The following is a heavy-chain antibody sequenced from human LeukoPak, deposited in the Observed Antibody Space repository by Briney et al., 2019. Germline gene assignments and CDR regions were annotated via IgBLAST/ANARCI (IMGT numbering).Heavy chain of an antibody. V-gene: IGHV4-59*01. D-gene: IGHD3-10*01. CDR2: IYYSGST. CDR3: ARDRDYYGSGSYYPAYFDY. CDR1: SGSISSYY. Sequence: SETLSLTCTVSSGSISSYYLSWMRQPPGKGLEWIGYIYYSGSTNYNPSLKSRVTMSVDTSKNQFSLKLSFVTAADTAVYYCARDRDYYGSGSYYPAYFDYWGQGTLVTVSS. J-gene: IGHJ4*02.